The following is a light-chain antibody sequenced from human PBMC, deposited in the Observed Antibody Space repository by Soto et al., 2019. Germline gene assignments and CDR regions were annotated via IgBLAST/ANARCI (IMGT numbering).Light chain of an antibody. CDR3: QQVYWHPST. J-gene: IGKJ4*01. CDR1: QGISSY. Sequence: PLTPSPSSLSASVGARVTITCRASQGISSYLGWYQQKPGKAPNLLIYAASTLQSGVPSRFSGGGSGTDFTPTISSLQEEDFATYCCQQVYWHPSTFGGGTKV. V-gene: IGKV1-9*01. CDR2: AAS.